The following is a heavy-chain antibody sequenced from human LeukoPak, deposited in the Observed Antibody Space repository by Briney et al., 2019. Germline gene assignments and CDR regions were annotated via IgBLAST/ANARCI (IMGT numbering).Heavy chain of an antibody. D-gene: IGHD3-3*01. Sequence: SVKVSCKASGGTSSSYAISWVRQAPGQGLEWMGGIIPIFGTANYAQKFQGRVTITTDESTSTAYMELSSLRSEDTAVYYCARSLYYDFWSGYQTYYYYYMDVWGKGTTVTVSS. V-gene: IGHV1-69*05. J-gene: IGHJ6*03. CDR1: GGTSSSYA. CDR3: ARSLYYDFWSGYQTYYYYYMDV. CDR2: IIPIFGTA.